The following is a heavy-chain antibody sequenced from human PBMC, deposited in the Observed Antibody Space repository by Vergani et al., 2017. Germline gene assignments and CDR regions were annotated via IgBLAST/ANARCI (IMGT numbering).Heavy chain of an antibody. D-gene: IGHD3-3*01. CDR2: ISSSSSTI. CDR3: ANVGDFWSGYYYYYMDV. V-gene: IGHV3-21*04. J-gene: IGHJ6*03. Sequence: EVQLVESGGGLVKPGGSLRLSCAASGFTFSSYSMNWVRQAPGKGLEWVSSISSSSSTIYYADSVKGRFTISRDNAKNSLYLQMNSLRAEDTAVYYCANVGDFWSGYYYYYMDVWGKGTTVTVSS. CDR1: GFTFSSYS.